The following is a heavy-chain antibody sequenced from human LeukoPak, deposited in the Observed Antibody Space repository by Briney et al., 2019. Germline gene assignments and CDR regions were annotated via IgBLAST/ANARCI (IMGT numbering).Heavy chain of an antibody. CDR2: INPNSGGT. Sequence: ASVKVSCKASGYTFTGYYMHWVRQAPGQGLEWMGRINPNSGGTNYAQKFQGRVTMTRDTSISTAYMELSRLRPDDTAVYYCARDQAYYDFWSGYYTVFGYWGQGTLVTVSS. D-gene: IGHD3-3*01. J-gene: IGHJ4*02. CDR1: GYTFTGYY. V-gene: IGHV1-2*06. CDR3: ARDQAYYDFWSGYYTVFGY.